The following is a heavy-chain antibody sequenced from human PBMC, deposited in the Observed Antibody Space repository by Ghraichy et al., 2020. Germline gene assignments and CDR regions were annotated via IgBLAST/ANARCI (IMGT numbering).Heavy chain of an antibody. Sequence: ASVKVSCKASGYTFTSYDINWVRQATGQGLEWMGWMNPNSGNTGYAQKFQGRVTMTRNTSISTAYMELSSLRSEDTAVYYCATPYGLGDVDTAMVSRVYGMDVWGQGTTVTVSS. J-gene: IGHJ6*02. V-gene: IGHV1-8*01. CDR1: GYTFTSYD. D-gene: IGHD5-18*01. CDR3: ATPYGLGDVDTAMVSRVYGMDV. CDR2: MNPNSGNT.